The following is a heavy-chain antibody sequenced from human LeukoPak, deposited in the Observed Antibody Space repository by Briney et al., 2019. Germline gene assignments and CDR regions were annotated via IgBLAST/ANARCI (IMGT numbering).Heavy chain of an antibody. V-gene: IGHV3-23*01. Sequence: GGSLRLSCAASGFTFSSYAMSWVRQAPGEGLEWVSAISGSGGCTYYADSVKGRFTISRDNSKNTLYLQMNSLRAEDTAVYYCAKGPDPGRLDYWGQGTLVTVSS. CDR1: GFTFSSYA. CDR3: AKGPDPGRLDY. J-gene: IGHJ4*02. CDR2: ISGSGGCT.